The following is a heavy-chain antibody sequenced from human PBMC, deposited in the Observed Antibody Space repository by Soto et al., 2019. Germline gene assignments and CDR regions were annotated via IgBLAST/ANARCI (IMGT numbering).Heavy chain of an antibody. J-gene: IGHJ6*02. CDR1: GFTFSSYA. CDR3: ARVGSIAARAYYHYGMDI. D-gene: IGHD6-6*01. Sequence: QVQLVESGGGVVQPGRSLRLSCAASGFTFSSYAMHWVRQAPGKGLEWVAVISYDGSIKYYADSVKGRFTISRDNSKNTLYLQMNSLRAEDTAVYYCARVGSIAARAYYHYGMDIWGQGTTVTVSS. CDR2: ISYDGSIK. V-gene: IGHV3-30-3*01.